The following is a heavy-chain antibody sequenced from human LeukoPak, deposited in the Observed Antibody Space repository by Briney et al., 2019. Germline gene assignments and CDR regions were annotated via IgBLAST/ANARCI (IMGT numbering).Heavy chain of an antibody. CDR1: GFTFSSYA. Sequence: PGGSLRLSCAASGFTFSSYAMSWVRQAPGKGLEWVSAISGSGGSTYYADSVKGRFTISRDNSKNTLYLQMNSLRAEDTAVYYCANDHRGGFYGEIDYWGQGTLATVSS. J-gene: IGHJ4*02. V-gene: IGHV3-23*01. CDR3: ANDHRGGFYGEIDY. D-gene: IGHD3-16*01. CDR2: ISGSGGST.